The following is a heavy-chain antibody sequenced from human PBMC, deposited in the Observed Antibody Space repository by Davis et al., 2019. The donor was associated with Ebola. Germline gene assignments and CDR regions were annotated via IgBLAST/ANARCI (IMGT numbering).Heavy chain of an antibody. CDR2: FYYSGNT. D-gene: IGHD3-22*01. CDR1: DASISSHY. J-gene: IGHJ3*02. V-gene: IGHV4-59*11. Sequence: SETLSLTCTVSDASISSHYWSWIRQSPGKGLEWIGYFYYSGNTNSNPSLKSRVTMSVDTSKNHFSLRLNYVTAADTAVYYCAARGITMIVVPDAFDIWGQGTMVTVSS. CDR3: AARGITMIVVPDAFDI.